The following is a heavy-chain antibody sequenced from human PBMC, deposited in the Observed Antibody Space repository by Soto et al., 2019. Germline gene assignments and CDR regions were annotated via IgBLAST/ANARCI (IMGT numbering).Heavy chain of an antibody. J-gene: IGHJ4*02. D-gene: IGHD3-22*01. Sequence: GSLRLSCAASGFTFNNAWMGWVRQAPGQGLGWVGHMKSKSEGETTDYAAPVKGRFTISRDDSKNTVYLQMNSLATEDTAVYYCTAQFYFDASGYSFDLWGQGTLVTVSS. CDR1: GFTFNNAW. CDR2: MKSKSEGETT. CDR3: TAQFYFDASGYSFDL. V-gene: IGHV3-15*01.